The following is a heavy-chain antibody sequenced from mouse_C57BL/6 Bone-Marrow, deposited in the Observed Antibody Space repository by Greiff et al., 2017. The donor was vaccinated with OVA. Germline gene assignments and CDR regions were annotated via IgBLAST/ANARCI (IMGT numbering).Heavy chain of an antibody. CDR1: GFTFSDYY. J-gene: IGHJ3*01. D-gene: IGHD3-1*01. CDR3: ARGEGQLPWFAY. V-gene: IGHV5-16*01. CDR2: INYDGSST. Sequence: DVKLVESEGGLVQPGSSMKLSCTASGFTFSDYYMAWVRQVPEKGLEWVANINYDGSSTYYLDSLKSRFIISRDNAKNILYLQMSSLKSEDTATYYCARGEGQLPWFAYWGQGTLVTVSA.